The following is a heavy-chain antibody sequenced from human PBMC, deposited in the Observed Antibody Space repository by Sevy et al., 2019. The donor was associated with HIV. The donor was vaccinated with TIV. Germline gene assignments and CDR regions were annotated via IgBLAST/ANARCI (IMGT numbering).Heavy chain of an antibody. D-gene: IGHD1-26*01. CDR2: ITGTSGRT. CDR1: GFNFSDYA. CDR3: AKNRVVGSTNSFDS. Sequence: GGSLRLSCSASGFNFSDYAMAWVRQGPGTGLEWISSITGTSGRTYYADSVTGRFTVSRDNTQGKLFLQMNSLRVEDTAKYYCAKNRVVGSTNSFDSWGQGDLVTVSS. V-gene: IGHV3-23*01. J-gene: IGHJ4*02.